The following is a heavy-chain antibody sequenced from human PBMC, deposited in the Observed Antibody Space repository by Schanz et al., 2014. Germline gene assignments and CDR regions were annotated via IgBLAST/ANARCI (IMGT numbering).Heavy chain of an antibody. CDR2: ISGSGGNT. V-gene: IGHV3-11*01. D-gene: IGHD5-18*01. Sequence: PGGSLRLSCAAPGFTFSDYYMSWIRQAPGRGLEWVSIISGSGGNTYYADAVRGRFTISRDNSKTSVYLQMNSLRAEDTAVYYCAKDAENTAMITDYFDYWGQGTLVTVSS. CDR1: GFTFSDYY. CDR3: AKDAENTAMITDYFDY. J-gene: IGHJ4*02.